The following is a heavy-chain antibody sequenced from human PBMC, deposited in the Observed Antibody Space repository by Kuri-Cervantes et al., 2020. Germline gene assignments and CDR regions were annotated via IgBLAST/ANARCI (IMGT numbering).Heavy chain of an antibody. CDR3: ARDPQGVGVVIRNDY. D-gene: IGHD3-3*01. CDR2: IYYSGST. V-gene: IGHV4-39*07. J-gene: IGHJ4*02. Sequence: GSLRLSCTVSGGSISSSSYYWGWIRQPPGKGLEWIGSIYYSGSTYYNPSLKSRVTISVDTSKNQFSLKLSSVTAADTALYYCARDPQGVGVVIRNDYWGQGTLVTVSS. CDR1: GGSISSSSYY.